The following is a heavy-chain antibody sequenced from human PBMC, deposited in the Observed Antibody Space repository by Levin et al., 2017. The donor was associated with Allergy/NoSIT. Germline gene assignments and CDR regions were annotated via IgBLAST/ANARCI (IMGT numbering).Heavy chain of an antibody. D-gene: IGHD6-6*01. J-gene: IGHJ6*02. CDR1: GFTFSSYA. Sequence: PGGSLRLSCAASGFTFSSYAMHWVRQAPGKGLEWVAVISYDGSNKYYADSVKGRFTISRDNSKNTLYLQMNSLRAEDTAVYYCARDQIRQLGGVWYYYDGMDGWGQGTTVTVSS. V-gene: IGHV3-30-3*01. CDR3: ARDQIRQLGGVWYYYDGMDG. CDR2: ISYDGSNK.